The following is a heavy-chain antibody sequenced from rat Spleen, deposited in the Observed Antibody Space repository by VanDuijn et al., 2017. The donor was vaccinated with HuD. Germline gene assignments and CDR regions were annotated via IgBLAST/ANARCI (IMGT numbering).Heavy chain of an antibody. Sequence: EVQVLESGGGLVQPGNSLKLSCATSGFTFSTAWMYWYRQFPEKRLEWVARIKAKSNNYATDYTESVKGRFTISRDESKSSIYLQMNNLKEEDTAIYYCTTEGRFAYWGQGTLVTVSS. CDR1: GFTFSTAW. V-gene: IGHV6-6*01. D-gene: IGHD1-11*01. CDR3: TTEGRFAY. CDR2: IKAKSNNYAT. J-gene: IGHJ3*01.